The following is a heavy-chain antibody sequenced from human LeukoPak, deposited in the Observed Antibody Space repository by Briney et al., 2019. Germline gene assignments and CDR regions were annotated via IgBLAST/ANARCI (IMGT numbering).Heavy chain of an antibody. Sequence: PSETLSLTCAVYGGSFSGYYWSWIRQPPGKGLEWSGEINHSGSTNYNPSLKSRVTISVDTSKNQFSLKLSSVTAADTAVYYCARGGLGGSSWYHYYYYYMDVWGKGTTVTISS. CDR3: ARGGLGGSSWYHYYYYYMDV. CDR1: GGSFSGYY. J-gene: IGHJ6*03. D-gene: IGHD6-13*01. CDR2: INHSGST. V-gene: IGHV4-34*01.